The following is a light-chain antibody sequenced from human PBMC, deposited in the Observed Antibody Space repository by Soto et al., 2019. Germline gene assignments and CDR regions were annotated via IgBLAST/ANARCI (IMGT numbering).Light chain of an antibody. CDR2: GAS. CDR1: QDVTNS. J-gene: IGKJ1*01. V-gene: IGKV3-20*01. CDR3: QQYGSSGT. Sequence: EIVITQSPATLSLSPGETPNLSCRAAQDVTNSVAWYQQKSGQAPRLLIYGASNRATGIPDRFSGSGSGTDFTLTISRLEPEDFAVYYCQQYGSSGTFGQGTKVDIK.